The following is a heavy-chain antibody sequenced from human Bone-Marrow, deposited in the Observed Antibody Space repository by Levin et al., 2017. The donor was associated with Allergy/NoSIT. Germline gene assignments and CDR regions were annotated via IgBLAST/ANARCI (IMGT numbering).Heavy chain of an antibody. D-gene: IGHD1-20*01. CDR2: VYWDDDK. CDR3: AHRGPEYNWSDVYFDY. CDR1: GFALTTTGVG. J-gene: IGHJ4*02. Sequence: TLSLTCTFSGFALTTTGVGVGWIRRPPGKALEWLALVYWDDDKRYSPSLRNRLTITKDTSNRQVVLRMTNMDPADTATYYCAHRGPEYNWSDVYFDYWGQGTLVTVSS. V-gene: IGHV2-5*02.